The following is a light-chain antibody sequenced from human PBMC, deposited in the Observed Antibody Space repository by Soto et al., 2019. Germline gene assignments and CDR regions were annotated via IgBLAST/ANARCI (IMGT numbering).Light chain of an antibody. J-gene: IGLJ2*01. CDR2: DVS. V-gene: IGLV2-11*01. CDR1: SSDVGGYNY. Sequence: QSALTQPRSVSGSPGQSVTISCTGTSSDVGGYNYVSWYVQHPGQAPKLIIYDVSKRPSGVPDRFSASKSGNTASLTISGIQAEDEADYYCCSYAGSFSVVFGGGTKLTVL. CDR3: CSYAGSFSVV.